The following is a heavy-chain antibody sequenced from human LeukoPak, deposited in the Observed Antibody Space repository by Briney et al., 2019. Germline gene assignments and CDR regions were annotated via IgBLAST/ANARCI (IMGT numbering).Heavy chain of an antibody. CDR3: AKSNGYGLIDI. D-gene: IGHD3-22*01. CDR2: IYYSEST. V-gene: IGHV4-38-2*02. J-gene: IGHJ3*02. CDR1: GYSISSGYY. Sequence: SETLSLTCTDSGYSISSGYYWGWVRQPPGKALEWIGNIYYSESTYYMPSLRSRDTISLDTSRNQFSLKLDSVTAADTAVYYCAKSNGYGLIDIWGQGTMVTVSS.